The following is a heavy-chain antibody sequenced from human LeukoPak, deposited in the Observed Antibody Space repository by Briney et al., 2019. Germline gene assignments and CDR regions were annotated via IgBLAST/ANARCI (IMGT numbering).Heavy chain of an antibody. CDR3: ASGYGYSEGYFDY. D-gene: IGHD4-17*01. V-gene: IGHV2-70*11. CDR2: IDWDDDK. Sequence: ESGPALVKPTQTLTLTCTFSGFSLSPSGMCVSWIRQPPGKALEWLARIDWDDDKYYSTSLKTRLTISKDTSKNQVVLTMTNMDPVDTATYFCASGYGYSEGYFDYWGQGTLVTVSS. CDR1: GFSLSPSGMC. J-gene: IGHJ4*02.